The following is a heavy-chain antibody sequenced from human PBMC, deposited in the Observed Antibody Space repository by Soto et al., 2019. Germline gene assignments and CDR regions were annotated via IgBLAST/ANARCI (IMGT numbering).Heavy chain of an antibody. CDR3: AREGGYCSSTSCQGIDY. J-gene: IGHJ4*02. CDR2: IYPGDSDT. Sequence: PRVSLKISCKASGYSFTSYWIAWVRQMPGKGLEWMGIIYPGDSDTRYSPSFQGQVTISADRSISTAYLHWSSLKASDTAMYYCAREGGYCSSTSCQGIDYWGQGTLVTVSS. D-gene: IGHD2-2*01. CDR1: GYSFTSYW. V-gene: IGHV5-51*01.